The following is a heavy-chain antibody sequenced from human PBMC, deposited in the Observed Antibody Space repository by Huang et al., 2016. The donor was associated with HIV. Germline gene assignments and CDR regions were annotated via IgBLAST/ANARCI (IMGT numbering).Heavy chain of an antibody. V-gene: IGHV3-73*02. CDR3: TREPRYYFES. J-gene: IGHJ4*02. CDR2: IRSKANSYAT. Sequence: EVQLVESGGGLVQPGGSLKISCTASGFILSGSAMHWVRQASGKGLEWVGHIRSKANSYATGYAESVKGRFTISRDDSKNTTYLQMNSLKIEDTAIYFCTREPRYYFESWGQGTLVTVSS. D-gene: IGHD1-26*01. CDR1: GFILSGSA.